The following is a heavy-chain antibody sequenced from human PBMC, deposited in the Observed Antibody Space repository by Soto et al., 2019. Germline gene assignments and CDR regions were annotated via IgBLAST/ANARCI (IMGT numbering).Heavy chain of an antibody. CDR1: GGSISSTNW. Sequence: SETLSLTCAVSGGSISSTNWWTWVRQPQPPGKGLEWIGEIYHSGSTNYNPSLKSRVTISVDKSKNQFSLKLSSVTAADTAVYYCASYIAVAGTGDAFDIWGQGTMVTVSS. J-gene: IGHJ3*02. CDR3: ASYIAVAGTGDAFDI. CDR2: IYHSGST. D-gene: IGHD6-19*01. V-gene: IGHV4-4*02.